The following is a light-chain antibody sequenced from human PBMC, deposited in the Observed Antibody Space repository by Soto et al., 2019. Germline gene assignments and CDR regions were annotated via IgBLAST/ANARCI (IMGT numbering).Light chain of an antibody. CDR2: GAS. Sequence: EIVMTQSPGTLSVSPGERATLSCRASQSVSSNLAWYQQKTGQAPRLLIYGASTRATGIPARFSGSGSGTEFTLTISSLQSEDFAVYYCKQYNYWPPKITFGQGTRLEIK. CDR3: KQYNYWPPKIT. J-gene: IGKJ5*01. V-gene: IGKV3-15*01. CDR1: QSVSSN.